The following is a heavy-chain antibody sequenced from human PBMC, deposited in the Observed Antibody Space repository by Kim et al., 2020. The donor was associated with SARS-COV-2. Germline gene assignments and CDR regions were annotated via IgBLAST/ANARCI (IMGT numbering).Heavy chain of an antibody. J-gene: IGHJ4*02. V-gene: IGHV4-30-2*01. CDR2: IDRSGST. D-gene: IGHD5-12*01. CDR1: GGSISSGDFS. Sequence: SETLSLTCAVSGGSISSGDFSWNWIRQPPGKGLEWIGYIDRSGSTYYNPSLKSRVTISLDRSKNRFSVQVNSVTAADTALYYCARGGGYNSPFDYWGQGT. CDR3: ARGGGYNSPFDY.